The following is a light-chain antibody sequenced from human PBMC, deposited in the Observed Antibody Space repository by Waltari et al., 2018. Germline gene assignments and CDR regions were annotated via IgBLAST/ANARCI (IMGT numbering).Light chain of an antibody. CDR1: YSNIGNNV. J-gene: IGLJ3*02. CDR2: RND. V-gene: IGLV1-44*01. Sequence: QSVLTQPPSASGTPGQRVTISCSGTYSNIGNNVVNWYQQFPGKAPKLLIYRNDQRPSGVPDRFSCSKSGSSASLAISGLQSEDEADYYCAAWDDSLNGHWVFGGGTKVTVL. CDR3: AAWDDSLNGHWV.